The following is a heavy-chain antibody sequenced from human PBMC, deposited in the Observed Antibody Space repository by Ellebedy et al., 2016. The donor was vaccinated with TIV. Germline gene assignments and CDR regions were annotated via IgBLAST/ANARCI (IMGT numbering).Heavy chain of an antibody. CDR2: ISPDNGDT. D-gene: IGHD2-15*01. CDR3: ARHDGYCGGGSCYSYWFDA. J-gene: IGHJ5*02. CDR1: GYTFRSYG. V-gene: IGHV1-18*01. Sequence: AASVKVSCKASGYTFRSYGISWVRQAPGQGLEWMGWISPDNGDTDYAQKVQGRVTMTTDTSTTTAYMEVKSLRSDDTGVYYCARHDGYCGGGSCYSYWFDAWGQGTLVTVSS.